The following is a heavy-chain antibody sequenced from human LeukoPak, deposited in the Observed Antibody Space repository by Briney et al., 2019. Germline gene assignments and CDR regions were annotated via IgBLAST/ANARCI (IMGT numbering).Heavy chain of an antibody. CDR2: IYPGDSDT. CDR3: ARGIYCSSTSCSHWFDP. J-gene: IGHJ5*02. V-gene: IGHV5-51*01. D-gene: IGHD2-2*01. Sequence: GESLKISCKGSGYSFTTYWIGWVRQMPGKGLEWMGIIYPGDSDTRYSPSFQGQVTISADKSISTAYLQWSSLKASDTAMYYCARGIYCSSTSCSHWFDPCGQGTLGTVSS. CDR1: GYSFTTYW.